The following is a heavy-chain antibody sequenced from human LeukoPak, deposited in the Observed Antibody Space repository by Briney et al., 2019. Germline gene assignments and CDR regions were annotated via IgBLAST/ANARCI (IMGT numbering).Heavy chain of an antibody. D-gene: IGHD1-26*01. CDR3: ARRVVGATSVDYFDY. J-gene: IGHJ4*02. Sequence: GGSLRLSCAASEFSVSINLMSWLRQAPGKGLECVSVISTGGTTYYADSVKGRFTISRDNSKNTVSLQMNRLRDEDTAVYYCARRVVGATSVDYFDYWGQGTLVTVCS. CDR2: ISTGGTT. V-gene: IGHV3-66*04. CDR1: EFSVSINL.